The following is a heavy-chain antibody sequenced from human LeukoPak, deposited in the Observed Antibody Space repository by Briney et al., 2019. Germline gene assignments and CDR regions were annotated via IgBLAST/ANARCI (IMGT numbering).Heavy chain of an antibody. Sequence: GRSLRLSCAASGFTFDDYAMPWVRQAPGKGLEWVSGISWNSGSIGYADSVKGRFTISRDNAKNSLYLQMNSLRAEDTALYYCAKDRTNYYYDSSGYYYIAYWGQGTLVTVSS. CDR1: GFTFDDYA. J-gene: IGHJ4*02. CDR2: ISWNSGSI. CDR3: AKDRTNYYYDSSGYYYIAY. V-gene: IGHV3-9*01. D-gene: IGHD3-22*01.